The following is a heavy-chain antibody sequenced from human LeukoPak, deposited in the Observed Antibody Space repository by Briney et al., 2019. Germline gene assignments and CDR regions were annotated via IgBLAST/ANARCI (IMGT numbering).Heavy chain of an antibody. J-gene: IGHJ4*02. Sequence: PGGSLRISCAASGFTFSSYSMNWVRQAPGKGLEWVSSISSSSSYIYYADSVKGRFTISRDNAKNSLYLQMNSLRAEDTAVYYCARDLGGSEMGYWGQGTLVTVSS. V-gene: IGHV3-21*01. D-gene: IGHD3-10*01. CDR3: ARDLGGSEMGY. CDR1: GFTFSSYS. CDR2: ISSSSSYI.